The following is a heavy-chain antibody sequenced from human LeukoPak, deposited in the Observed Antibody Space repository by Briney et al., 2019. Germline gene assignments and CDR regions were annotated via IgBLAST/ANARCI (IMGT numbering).Heavy chain of an antibody. CDR2: IYYSGST. J-gene: IGHJ4*02. CDR3: ARGEWLSPHYFDY. Sequence: SETLSLTCTVSGGSITTYYWSWIRQPPGKGLEWIGYIYYSGSTNYNPSLKSRVTISVDTSKNQFSLKLSSVTAADTAVYYCARGEWLSPHYFDYWGQGTLVTVSS. CDR1: GGSITTYY. V-gene: IGHV4-59*12. D-gene: IGHD5-24*01.